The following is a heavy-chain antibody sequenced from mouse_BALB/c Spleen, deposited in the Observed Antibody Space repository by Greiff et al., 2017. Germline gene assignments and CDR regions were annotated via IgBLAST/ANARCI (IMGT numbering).Heavy chain of an antibody. CDR3: ARGGYSYAMDY. CDR1: GYTFTSYD. J-gene: IGHJ4*01. Sequence: QVQLQQSGAELVKPGASVKLSCKASGYTFTSYDINWVRQRPEQGLEWLGWLFPGDGSTKYNEKFKGKATLTTDKSSSTAYMQLSRLTSEDSAVYCCARGGYSYAMDYWGQGTSVTVSS. V-gene: IGHV1-85*01. CDR2: LFPGDGST.